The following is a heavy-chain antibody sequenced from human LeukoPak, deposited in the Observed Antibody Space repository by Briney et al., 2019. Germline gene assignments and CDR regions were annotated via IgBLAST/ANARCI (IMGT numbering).Heavy chain of an antibody. CDR1: GFTFTSYG. V-gene: IGHV1-18*01. CDR2: ISAYNGNT. Sequence: GASVKVSCKASGFTFTSYGISWVRQAPGQGLEWMGWISAYNGNTNYAQKLQGRVTMTTDTSTSTAYMELRSLRSDDTAVYYCARDGDIVVVPAAIEPFYYMDVWGKGTTVTVSS. D-gene: IGHD2-2*01. J-gene: IGHJ6*03. CDR3: ARDGDIVVVPAAIEPFYYMDV.